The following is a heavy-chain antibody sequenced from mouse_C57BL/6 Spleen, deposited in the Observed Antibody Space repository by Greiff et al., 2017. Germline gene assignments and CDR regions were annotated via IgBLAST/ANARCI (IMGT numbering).Heavy chain of an antibody. V-gene: IGHV1-15*01. D-gene: IGHD1-1*01. CDR1: GYTFTDYE. Sequence: QVQLKQSGAELVRPGASVTLSCKASGYTFTDYEMHWVKQTPVHGLEWIGAIDPETGGTAYNQKFKGKAILTADKSSSTAYMELRSLTSEDSAVYYCTRGLYYCGSGPYYDMDDWGKGTSVTVSS. CDR3: TRGLYYCGSGPYYDMDD. J-gene: IGHJ4*01. CDR2: IDPETGGT.